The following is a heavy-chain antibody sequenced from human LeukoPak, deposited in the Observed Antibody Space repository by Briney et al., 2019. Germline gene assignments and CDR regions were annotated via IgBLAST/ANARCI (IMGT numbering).Heavy chain of an antibody. CDR3: ARSYCNSVSCYPFDP. D-gene: IGHD2-2*01. J-gene: IGHJ5*02. V-gene: IGHV4-34*01. Sequence: PSETLSLICAVYGGSFSGYYWSWIREPPEKGLEWIGEINHSGSTNYYPSLKSRVTISVDTSKNHFSLRLSSVTAADPAVYYCARSYCNSVSCYPFDPWGQGTLVTVSS. CDR1: GGSFSGYY. CDR2: INHSGST.